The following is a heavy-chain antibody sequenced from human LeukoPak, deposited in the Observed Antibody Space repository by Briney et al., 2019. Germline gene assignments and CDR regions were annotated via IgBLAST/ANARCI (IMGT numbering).Heavy chain of an antibody. CDR2: ISAYNGNT. Sequence: ASVKVSCKASGYTFTSYGIGWVRQAPGQGLEWMGWISAYNGNTNYAQKLQGRVTMTTDTSTSTAYMELRSLRAEDTAVYYCAKHTVAGTGGDYWGQGTLVTVSS. J-gene: IGHJ4*02. CDR1: GYTFTSYG. V-gene: IGHV1-18*01. CDR3: AKHTVAGTGGDY. D-gene: IGHD6-19*01.